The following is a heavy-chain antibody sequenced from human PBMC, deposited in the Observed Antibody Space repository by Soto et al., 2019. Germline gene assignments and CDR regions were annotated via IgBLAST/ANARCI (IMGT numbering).Heavy chain of an antibody. D-gene: IGHD2-15*01. J-gene: IGHJ5*02. Sequence: QVQLVQSGAEVKKPGSSVKVSCKASGGTFSSYVISWVRQAPGQGLEWMGGIIPMYGTENYAQKFQDRVTITADTSTSTAYMELGSLRSEDTAVYYCARDLGGCSGGSCRHNWFDPWGQGTLVTVSS. CDR3: ARDLGGCSGGSCRHNWFDP. CDR2: IIPMYGTE. V-gene: IGHV1-69*06. CDR1: GGTFSSYV.